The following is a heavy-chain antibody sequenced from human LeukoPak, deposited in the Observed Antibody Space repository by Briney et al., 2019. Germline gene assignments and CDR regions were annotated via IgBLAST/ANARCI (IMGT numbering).Heavy chain of an antibody. V-gene: IGHV4-59*01. D-gene: IGHD2-2*01. J-gene: IGHJ4*02. Sequence: SETLSLTCTASGGSISSYYWSWIRQPPGKGLEWIGYIFYSGSTTYNPSFKSRVNISVDTSKNQFSMKLSSVTAADTAVYYCARANPLYCSSTTCLFDYWGQGTLVTVSS. CDR2: IFYSGST. CDR3: ARANPLYCSSTTCLFDY. CDR1: GGSISSYY.